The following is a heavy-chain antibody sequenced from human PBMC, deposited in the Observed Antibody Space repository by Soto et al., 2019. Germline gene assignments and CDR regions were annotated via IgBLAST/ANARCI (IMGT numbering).Heavy chain of an antibody. J-gene: IGHJ6*02. V-gene: IGHV1-2*04. CDR3: AKTGYDSSAKGMDV. Sequence: VSVKGACKSAGYTLSVDYRDWGRQKNGQGLEWMGWINPNSGGTNYAQKFQGWVTMTRDTSISTAYMELSRLRSDDTAVYYCAKTGYDSSAKGMDVWGQGTTVTVSS. D-gene: IGHD3-22*01. CDR1: GYTLSVDY. CDR2: INPNSGGT.